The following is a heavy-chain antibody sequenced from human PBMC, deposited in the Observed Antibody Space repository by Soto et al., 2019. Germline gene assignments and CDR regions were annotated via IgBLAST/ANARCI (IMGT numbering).Heavy chain of an antibody. V-gene: IGHV3-23*01. CDR1: GFTFSSHA. CDR2: ISAGSEGA. Sequence: EVQLLESGGGLVQPGGALRLSCAASGFTFSSHAMSWVRQAPGKGLEGISSISAGSEGAYYADSVKGRFTISGDNSNNTLYLQMNSLRAEDTAVYYCARDLWWYLHWGQGTLVTVSS. J-gene: IGHJ4*02. CDR3: ARDLWWYLH. D-gene: IGHD2-15*01.